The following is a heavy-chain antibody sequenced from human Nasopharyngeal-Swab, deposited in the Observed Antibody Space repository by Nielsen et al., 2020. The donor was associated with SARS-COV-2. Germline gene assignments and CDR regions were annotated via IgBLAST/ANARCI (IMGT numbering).Heavy chain of an antibody. Sequence: GGYLRRSWAASGFTFSDYYMSWIRQAPGKGLEWVSYISSSSSYTNYADSVKGRFTISRDNAKNSLYLQMNSLRAEDTAVYYCARDSAAAGTVFDYWGQGTLVTVSS. V-gene: IGHV3-11*06. CDR3: ARDSAAAGTVFDY. CDR1: GFTFSDYY. CDR2: ISSSSSYT. J-gene: IGHJ4*02. D-gene: IGHD6-13*01.